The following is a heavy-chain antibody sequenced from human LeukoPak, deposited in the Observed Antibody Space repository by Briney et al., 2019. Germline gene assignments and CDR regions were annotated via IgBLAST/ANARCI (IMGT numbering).Heavy chain of an antibody. D-gene: IGHD7-27*01. CDR2: ISGSGGST. Sequence: GGSLRLSCAASGSTFSSYAMSWVRQAPGKGLEWVSAISGSGGSTYYADSVKGRFTISRDNSKNTLYLQMNSLRAEDTAVYYCAKDSNWGSAYYYYMDVWGKGTTVTVSS. CDR3: AKDSNWGSAYYYYMDV. CDR1: GSTFSSYA. V-gene: IGHV3-23*01. J-gene: IGHJ6*03.